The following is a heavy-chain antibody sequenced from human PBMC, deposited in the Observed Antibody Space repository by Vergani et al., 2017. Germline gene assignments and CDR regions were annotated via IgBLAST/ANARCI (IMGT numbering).Heavy chain of an antibody. CDR2: ISAYNGNT. V-gene: IGHV1-18*01. D-gene: IGHD3-16*01. Sequence: QVPLVQSGAEVKKPGASVTVSCTASAYTFTSYGITWVRQAPGQGLEWMGWISAYNGNTNYAQKFQGRVTMTTDTSTSTAYMELRSLTSDDTAVYFCAREPGRGIMITFGNYFDYWGQGTLVTVSS. J-gene: IGHJ4*02. CDR1: AYTFTSYG. CDR3: AREPGRGIMITFGNYFDY.